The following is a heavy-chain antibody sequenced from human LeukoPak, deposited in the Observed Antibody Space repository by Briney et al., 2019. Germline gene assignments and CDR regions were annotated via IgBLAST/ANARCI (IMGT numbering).Heavy chain of an antibody. CDR2: ISYDGSNK. V-gene: IGHV3-30-3*01. Sequence: GGSLRLSCAASGFTFSSYAMHWVRQAPGKGLEWVAVISYDGSNKYYADSVKGRFTISRDNSKNTPYLQMNSLRAEDTAVYYCARDRLSSSWSYYFDYWGQGTLVTVSS. CDR1: GFTFSSYA. D-gene: IGHD6-13*01. CDR3: ARDRLSSSWSYYFDY. J-gene: IGHJ4*02.